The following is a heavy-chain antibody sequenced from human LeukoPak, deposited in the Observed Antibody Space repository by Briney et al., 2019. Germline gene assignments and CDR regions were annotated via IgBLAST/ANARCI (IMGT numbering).Heavy chain of an antibody. Sequence: SGGSLRLSCAASGFTFSSYAMSWVRQAPRKGLEWVSAISGSGGSTYYADSVKGRFTISRDNSKNTLYLQMNSLRAEDTAVYYCAKPDSLAMTIVVFDYWGQGTLVTVSS. D-gene: IGHD3-10*01. CDR1: GFTFSSYA. J-gene: IGHJ4*02. CDR3: AKPDSLAMTIVVFDY. CDR2: ISGSGGST. V-gene: IGHV3-23*01.